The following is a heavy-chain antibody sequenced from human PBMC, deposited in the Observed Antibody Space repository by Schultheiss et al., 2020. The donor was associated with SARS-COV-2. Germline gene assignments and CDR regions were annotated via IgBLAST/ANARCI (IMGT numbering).Heavy chain of an antibody. J-gene: IGHJ4*02. CDR1: GFTFSSYA. CDR2: ISYDGSNK. V-gene: IGHV3-30*01. CDR3: ARAPNDYFDY. Sequence: SCAASGFTFSSYAMSWVRQAPGKGLEWVAVISYDGSNKYYADSVKGRFTISRDNSKNTLYLQMNSLRAEDTAVYYCARAPNDYFDYWGQGTLVTVSS.